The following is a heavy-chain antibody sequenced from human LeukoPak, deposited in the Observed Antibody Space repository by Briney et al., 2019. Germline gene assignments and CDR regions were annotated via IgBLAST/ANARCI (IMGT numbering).Heavy chain of an antibody. J-gene: IGHJ4*02. V-gene: IGHV4-59*11. CDR1: GGSISSHY. CDR3: ARAGGLTANFDY. CDR2: IYYSGST. D-gene: IGHD3-16*01. Sequence: SETLSLTCTVSGGSISSHYWSWIRQPPGKGLEWIGYIYYSGSTNYNPSLKSRVTISVDTSKNQFSLKLSSVTAADTAVYYCARAGGLTANFDYWGQGTLVTVSS.